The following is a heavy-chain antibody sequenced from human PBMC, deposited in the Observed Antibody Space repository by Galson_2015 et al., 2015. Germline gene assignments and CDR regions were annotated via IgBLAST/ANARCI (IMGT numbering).Heavy chain of an antibody. CDR3: AKVLKTRSDSYDSGVNV. CDR2: ISGSGGST. Sequence: SLRLSCADSGFTFSSYAMSWVRQAPGKGLEWVSAISGSGGSTYYADSVKGRFTISRDNSKNTLYLQMNSLRAEDTAVYYCAKVLKTRSDSYDSGVNVWGQGTTVTVSS. J-gene: IGHJ6*02. CDR1: GFTFSSYA. V-gene: IGHV3-23*01. D-gene: IGHD3-22*01.